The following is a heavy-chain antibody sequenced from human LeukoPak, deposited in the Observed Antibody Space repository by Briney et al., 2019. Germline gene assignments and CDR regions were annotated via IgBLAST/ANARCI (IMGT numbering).Heavy chain of an antibody. D-gene: IGHD3-10*01. Sequence: ASVKDSCKASGYTFTAYYMHWLGRAPGQKLEGMGWINPNSGGANKEKTFQGGVAITSDTTISTASNVLSRLRSNATDVYYCARDLYGSGSHNRDYWGQGTLVTVSS. CDR3: ARDLYGSGSHNRDY. CDR2: INPNSGGA. J-gene: IGHJ4*02. V-gene: IGHV1-2*02. CDR1: GYTFTAYY.